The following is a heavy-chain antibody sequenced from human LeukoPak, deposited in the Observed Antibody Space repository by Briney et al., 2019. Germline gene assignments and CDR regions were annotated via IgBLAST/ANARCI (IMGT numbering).Heavy chain of an antibody. V-gene: IGHV4-39*01. CDR1: GGSISSSSYY. CDR3: GATSLKQWLQKAN. D-gene: IGHD6-19*01. CDR2: IYYSGST. Sequence: SETLSLTCTVCGGSISSSSYYWGWIRQPPGKGLEWIGSIYYSGSTYYNPSLKSRVTISVDTSKNQFSLKLSSVTAADTAVYYCGATSLKQWLQKANWGQGTLVTVSS. J-gene: IGHJ4*02.